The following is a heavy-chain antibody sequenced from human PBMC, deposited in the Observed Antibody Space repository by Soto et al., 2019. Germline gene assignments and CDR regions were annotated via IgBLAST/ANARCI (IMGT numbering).Heavy chain of an antibody. J-gene: IGHJ6*02. CDR2: IYHSGST. V-gene: IGHV4-4*02. CDR1: GGSISSSNW. Sequence: PSETLSLTCAVSGGSISSSNWWSWVRQPPGKGLEWIGEIYHSGSTNYNPSLKSRVTISVDKSKNQFSLKLSSVTAADTAVYYRARLVSSSSFSRYYYYGMDVWGQGTTVTVSS. D-gene: IGHD6-6*01. CDR3: ARLVSSSSFSRYYYYGMDV.